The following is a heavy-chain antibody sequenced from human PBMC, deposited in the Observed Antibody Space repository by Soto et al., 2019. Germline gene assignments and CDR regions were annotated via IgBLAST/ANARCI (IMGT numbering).Heavy chain of an antibody. CDR2: ISGSGGST. J-gene: IGHJ6*03. Sequence: PGGSLRLSCAASGFTFSSYAMSWVRQAPGKGLEWVSAISGSGGSTYYADSVKGRFTISRDNAKNTMYLQMNSLRAEDTAVYSCATDPPEYYYYYYMDVWGKGTTVTV. CDR1: GFTFSSYA. V-gene: IGHV3-23*01. CDR3: ATDPPEYYYYYYMDV.